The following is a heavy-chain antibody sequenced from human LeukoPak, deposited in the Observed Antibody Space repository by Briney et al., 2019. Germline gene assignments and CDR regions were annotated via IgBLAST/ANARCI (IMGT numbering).Heavy chain of an antibody. CDR2: ISYDGSNK. D-gene: IGHD5-18*01. CDR3: ARRGYSYGSTGYYFDY. CDR1: GFTFSSYA. J-gene: IGHJ4*02. Sequence: PGRSLRLSCAASGFTFSSYAMHWVRQAPGKGLEWVAVISYDGSNKYYADSVKGRFTISRDNSKSTLYLQMNSLRAEDTAVYYYARRGYSYGSTGYYFDYWGQGTLVTVSS. V-gene: IGHV3-30-3*01.